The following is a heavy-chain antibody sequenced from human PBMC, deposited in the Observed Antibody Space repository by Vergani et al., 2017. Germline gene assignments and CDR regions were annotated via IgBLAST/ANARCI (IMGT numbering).Heavy chain of an antibody. J-gene: IGHJ4*02. CDR3: ARNRDSGLDY. CDR1: GYSFTTYY. Sequence: QVQVVQSGAEVKKPGASVKVSCKASGYSFTTYYMHWMRQAPGQGLEWIGFINPSGGSTSYAQKFQGRVTMTRVTSMSTVYMELSSLRSEDTAVYYCARNRDSGLDYWGQGTLVTVSS. CDR2: INPSGGST. V-gene: IGHV1-46*03. D-gene: IGHD1-14*01.